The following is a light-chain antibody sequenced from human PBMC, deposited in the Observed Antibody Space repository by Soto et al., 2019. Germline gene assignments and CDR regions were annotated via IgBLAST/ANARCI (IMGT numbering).Light chain of an antibody. J-gene: IGKJ2*01. V-gene: IGKV2-30*02. CDR1: QSLVHSNGNTY. CDR3: MQGTQWPYT. Sequence: DVVMTQSPLSLPVTLGQPASISCRSSQSLVHSNGNTYLIWLHQRPGQSPRRLIYRVSNRDSGVPDRISGSGSGTDFTLTISRVEAEDVGVYYCMQGTQWPYTFGQGTKLEIK. CDR2: RVS.